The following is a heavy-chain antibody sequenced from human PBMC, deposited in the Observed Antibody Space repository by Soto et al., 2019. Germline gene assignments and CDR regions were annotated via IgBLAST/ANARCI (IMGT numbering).Heavy chain of an antibody. CDR2: IYYSGST. D-gene: IGHD2-15*01. J-gene: IGHJ5*02. Sequence: QVQLQESGPGLVKPSETLSLTCTVSGGSTSSYYWSWIRQPPGKGLEWIGYIYYSGSTNYNPSLKSRVTISVDTSKNQFSLKLSSVTAADTAVYYCARGPYCSGGSCYSRWFDPWGQGTLVTVSS. CDR3: ARGPYCSGGSCYSRWFDP. CDR1: GGSTSSYY. V-gene: IGHV4-59*01.